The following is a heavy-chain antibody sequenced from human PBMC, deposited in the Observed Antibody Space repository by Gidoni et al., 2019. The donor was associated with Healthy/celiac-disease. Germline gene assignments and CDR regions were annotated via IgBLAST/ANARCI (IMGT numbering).Heavy chain of an antibody. V-gene: IGHV1-69*01. CDR1: GGTFSSYA. D-gene: IGHD2-2*01. CDR2: IIPIFGTA. J-gene: IGHJ6*03. CDR3: ARGGGQDIVVVPAAYYMDV. Sequence: QVQLVQSGAEVKKPGSSVKVSCKASGGTFSSYAISWVRQAPGQRLEWMGGIIPIFGTANYAQKFQGRVTITADESTSTAYMELSSLRSEDTAVYYCARGGGQDIVVVPAAYYMDVWGKGTTVTVSS.